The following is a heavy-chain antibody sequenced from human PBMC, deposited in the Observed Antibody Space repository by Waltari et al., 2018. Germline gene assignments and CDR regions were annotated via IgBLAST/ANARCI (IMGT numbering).Heavy chain of an antibody. CDR1: GGSISSHY. CDR3: ARGTDGGYFDY. V-gene: IGHV4-59*11. J-gene: IGHJ4*02. Sequence: QVQLQESGPGLVKPSETLSLTCTVSGGSISSHYWSWIRQPPGKGLEWIGYIYYSGSTNYNPSLKSRVTISVDTSKNQFSLKLSSVTAADTAVYYCARGTDGGYFDYWGQGTLVTVSS. D-gene: IGHD3-10*01. CDR2: IYYSGST.